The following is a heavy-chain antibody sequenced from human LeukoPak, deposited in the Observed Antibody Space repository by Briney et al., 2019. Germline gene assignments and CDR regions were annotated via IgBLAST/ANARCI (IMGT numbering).Heavy chain of an antibody. D-gene: IGHD6-6*01. CDR1: GFTFSSYA. V-gene: IGHV3-23*01. J-gene: IGHJ5*02. CDR2: ISGSGGST. Sequence: PGGSLRLSCAASGFTFSSYAMSWVRQAPGKGLEWVSAISGSGGSTYYADSVKGRFTISRDNSKNTLYLQMNSLRAEDTAVYYCAKKWDSSSSYTNNWFDPWGQGTLVTVSS. CDR3: AKKWDSSSSYTNNWFDP.